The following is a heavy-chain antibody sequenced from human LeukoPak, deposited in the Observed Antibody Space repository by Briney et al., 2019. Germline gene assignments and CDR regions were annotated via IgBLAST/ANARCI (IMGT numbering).Heavy chain of an antibody. D-gene: IGHD3-22*01. V-gene: IGHV1-2*02. CDR2: FNPNSGGT. CDR3: ARVMWLPTDAFDI. Sequence: ASVKVSCKASGYTFTGYYMHWVRQAPGQGLEWMGWFNPNSGGTNYAQKFQGRVTMTRDTSISTAYMELSRLRSDDTAVYYCARVMWLPTDAFDIWGQGTMVTVSS. CDR1: GYTFTGYY. J-gene: IGHJ3*02.